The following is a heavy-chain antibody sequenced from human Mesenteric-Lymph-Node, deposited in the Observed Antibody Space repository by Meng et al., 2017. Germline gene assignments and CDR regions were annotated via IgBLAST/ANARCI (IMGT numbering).Heavy chain of an antibody. CDR3: ARVKGIAVAGVPDY. D-gene: IGHD6-19*01. CDR2: INQDGSEK. CDR1: GFTFSRYW. V-gene: IGHV3-7*01. J-gene: IGHJ4*02. Sequence: GESLKISCAASGFTFSRYWMSWVRQAPGKGLEWVANINQDGSEKYYVDSVKGRFTIFRDDAKNSLYLQMDSQRAEDTAVYYCARVKGIAVAGVPDYWGQGTLVTVSS.